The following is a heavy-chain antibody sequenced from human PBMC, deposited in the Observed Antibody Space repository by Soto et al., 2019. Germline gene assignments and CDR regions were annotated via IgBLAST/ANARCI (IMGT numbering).Heavy chain of an antibody. V-gene: IGHV4-34*01. CDR3: ARRRLGATPNYYYGMDV. J-gene: IGHJ6*02. Sequence: LQTLSLPCAVYGGYCSGYYWSWIRQPPGKGLEWIGEINHSGSTNYNPSLKSRVTISVDTSKNQSSLKLSSVTAADTAVYYCARRRLGATPNYYYGMDVWGQGTTVTVSS. CDR1: GGYCSGYY. CDR2: INHSGST. D-gene: IGHD1-26*01.